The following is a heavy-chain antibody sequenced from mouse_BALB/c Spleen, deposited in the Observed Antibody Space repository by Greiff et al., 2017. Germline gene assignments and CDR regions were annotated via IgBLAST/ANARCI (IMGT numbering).Heavy chain of an antibody. CDR3: TRAKGAMDY. CDR1: GFTFSDYY. V-gene: IGHV5-4*02. J-gene: IGHJ4*01. CDR2: ISDGGSYT. Sequence: EVQVVESGGGLVKPGGSLKLSCAASGFTFSDYYMYWVRQTPEKRLEWVATISDGGSYTYYPDSVKGRFTISRDNAKNTLYLQMSSLKSEDTAMYYCTRAKGAMDYWGQGTSVTVSS.